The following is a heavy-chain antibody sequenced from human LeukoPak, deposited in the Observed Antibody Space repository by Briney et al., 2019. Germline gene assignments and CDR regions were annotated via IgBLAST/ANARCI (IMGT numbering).Heavy chain of an antibody. Sequence: SQTLSLTCAISGGSVSNNSANGNWIRQSPSRGLEWLGRTYYRSKWYNDYAVSVKSRVSIKPDTSKNQFSLQLSSVTPEDTDMYFCARDHPAAGQTLNAFDIWGQGTMVTVSS. V-gene: IGHV6-1*01. D-gene: IGHD2-15*01. J-gene: IGHJ3*02. CDR3: ARDHPAAGQTLNAFDI. CDR1: GGSVSNNSAN. CDR2: TYYRSKWYN.